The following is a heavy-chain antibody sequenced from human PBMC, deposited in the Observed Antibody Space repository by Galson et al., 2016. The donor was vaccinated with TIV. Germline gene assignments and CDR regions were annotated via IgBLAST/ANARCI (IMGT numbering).Heavy chain of an antibody. V-gene: IGHV3-48*03. J-gene: IGHJ4*02. D-gene: IGHD4-17*01. CDR2: IDTTGSTI. Sequence: SLRLSCAASGFAFSNYDMNWVRQAPGKGLEWVSYIDTTGSTIYYADSVKGRLTISRDNAKNSLYLQMSSLGAEDAAVYFCARWGVFVDYGDYYFDYWGQGTLVTVSS. CDR1: GFAFSNYD. CDR3: ARWGVFVDYGDYYFDY.